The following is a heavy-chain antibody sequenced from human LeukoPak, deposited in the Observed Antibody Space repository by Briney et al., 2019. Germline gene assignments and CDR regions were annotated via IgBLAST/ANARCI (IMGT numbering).Heavy chain of an antibody. V-gene: IGHV1-18*01. CDR2: ISAYNGNT. Sequence: ASVKVSCKLSGYTFSSYGISWVRQAPGQGLEWMGWISAYNGNTNYAQKLQGRVTMTTDTSTSTAYMELRSLRSDDTAVYYCAIDYDILTGPRFDYWGQGTLVTVSS. CDR1: GYTFSSYG. J-gene: IGHJ4*02. D-gene: IGHD3-9*01. CDR3: AIDYDILTGPRFDY.